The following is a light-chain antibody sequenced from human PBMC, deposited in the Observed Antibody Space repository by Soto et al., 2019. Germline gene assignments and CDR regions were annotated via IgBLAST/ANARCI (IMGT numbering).Light chain of an antibody. CDR1: QSVTSY. V-gene: IGKV3-11*01. CDR3: PQRSNWPRT. J-gene: IGKJ5*01. CDR2: DAS. Sequence: EIVMTQSPATLSVSPGERATLSGRASQSVTSYLAWYQQKPGQAPRVXIYDASNRATGIPARFSRRGAGTDCTRPISSLEPEDVTVDYCPQRSNWPRTFGQGTRLEIK.